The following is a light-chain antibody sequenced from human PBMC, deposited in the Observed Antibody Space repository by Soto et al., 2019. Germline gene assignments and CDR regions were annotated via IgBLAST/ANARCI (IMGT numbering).Light chain of an antibody. J-gene: IGKJ5*01. Sequence: DIQMTQSPSSLSASVGDRVTITCRASESIARHLNWYQQKPGKAPKLLIYAASSLQNGVSSRFRGGGSGTDSTLTISNLQPEDFATYYCQQTYSTLSITFGQGTRLEIK. CDR2: AAS. V-gene: IGKV1-39*01. CDR1: ESIARH. CDR3: QQTYSTLSIT.